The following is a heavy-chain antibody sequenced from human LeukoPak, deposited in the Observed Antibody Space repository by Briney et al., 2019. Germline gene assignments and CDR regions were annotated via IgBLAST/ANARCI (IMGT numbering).Heavy chain of an antibody. D-gene: IGHD3-10*01. Sequence: GGSLRLSCAASGFTFSSYAMSWVRQAPGEGMEWVSGISGSGASTYYADSVRGRFTISRDNSKNTLHLQMNSLRAEDTAVYYCANDGSGSRSFDPWGQGTLVTVSS. CDR3: ANDGSGSRSFDP. J-gene: IGHJ5*02. CDR2: ISGSGAST. V-gene: IGHV3-23*01. CDR1: GFTFSSYA.